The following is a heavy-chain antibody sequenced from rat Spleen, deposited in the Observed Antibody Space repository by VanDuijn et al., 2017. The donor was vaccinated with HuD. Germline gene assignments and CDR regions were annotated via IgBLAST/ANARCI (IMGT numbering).Heavy chain of an antibody. Sequence: EVQLVESGGGLVQPGRSLKLSCAASGFTFSNYGMAWVRQAPKKGLEWVAYISYDGGSTYYRDSVKGRFTISRDNAKSTLYLQMDSLRSEDTATYYCTTMSNWFTFWGQGTLVTVSS. J-gene: IGHJ3*01. CDR1: GFTFSNYG. V-gene: IGHV5-20*01. CDR2: ISYDGGST. CDR3: TTMSNWFTF.